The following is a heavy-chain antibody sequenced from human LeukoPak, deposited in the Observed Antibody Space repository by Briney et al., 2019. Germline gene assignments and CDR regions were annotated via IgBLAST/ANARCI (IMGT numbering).Heavy chain of an antibody. Sequence: SETLSLTCAVYGGSFSGYYWSWIRQPPGKGLEWIGEINHSGSTNYNPSLKSRVTISVDTSKNQFSLKLSSVTAADTAVYYCASQDYGDYQFDYWGQGTLVTVFS. CDR3: ASQDYGDYQFDY. J-gene: IGHJ4*02. CDR2: INHSGST. D-gene: IGHD4-17*01. V-gene: IGHV4-34*01. CDR1: GGSFSGYY.